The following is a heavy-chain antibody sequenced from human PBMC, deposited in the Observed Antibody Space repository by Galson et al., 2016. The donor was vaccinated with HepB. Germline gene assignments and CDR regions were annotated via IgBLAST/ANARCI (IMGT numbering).Heavy chain of an antibody. D-gene: IGHD4-11*01. V-gene: IGHV4-4*02. CDR1: GGSIISSNW. CDR2: IFHGVT. J-gene: IGHJ5*02. CDR3: AKSGTVTYKWLDP. Sequence: SETLSLTCAVSGGSIISSNWWSWVRQPPGKGLEWIGEIFHGVTNYNPSLKSRVTISVDKSKNQFSLRLNSVTAADTAVYYCAKSGTVTYKWLDPWGQGIVVTVAS.